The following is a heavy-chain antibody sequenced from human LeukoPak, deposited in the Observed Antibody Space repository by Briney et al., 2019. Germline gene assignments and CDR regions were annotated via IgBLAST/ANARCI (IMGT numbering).Heavy chain of an antibody. CDR1: GGSISGYY. J-gene: IGHJ3*02. D-gene: IGHD1-26*01. V-gene: IGHV4-59*08. CDR2: IYYSGNT. CDR3: ARHVWELLDAFDI. Sequence: SETLSLTCTVSGGSISGYYWSWIRQPPGKGLEWIGYIYYSGNTKYNPSLKSRVTISVDTSKNQFSLKLTSVTDADTAVYYCARHVWELLDAFDIWVQGTMVTVSS.